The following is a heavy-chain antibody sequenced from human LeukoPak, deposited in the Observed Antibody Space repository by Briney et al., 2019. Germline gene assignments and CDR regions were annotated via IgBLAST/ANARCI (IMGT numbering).Heavy chain of an antibody. V-gene: IGHV4-59*01. J-gene: IGHJ4*02. CDR2: IYYSGST. CDR3: ARALSNGYRFYY. CDR1: GGSISSYY. Sequence: PSETLSLTCTVSGGSISSYYWSWIRQPPGKGLEWIGYIYYSGSTNYNPSLKSRVTISVDTSKNQFSLKLSSVTAADTAVYYCARALSNGYRFYYWGQGTLVTVSS. D-gene: IGHD5-24*01.